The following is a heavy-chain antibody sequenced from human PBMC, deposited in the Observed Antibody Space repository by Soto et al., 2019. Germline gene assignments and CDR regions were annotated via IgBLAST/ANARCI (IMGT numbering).Heavy chain of an antibody. CDR3: ARGEDAFFYYGLDV. CDR1: GGSITSSY. CDR2: IYDTGISGYTPST. Sequence: XGTLCLTGTVSGGSITSSYWSWIRRPPGKGLEWIAYIYDTGISGYTPSTSYNPSLKSRVTMSVDTSKSQFSLKLTSVTAADTAVYYCARGEDAFFYYGLDVWGQGITVTVSS. V-gene: IGHV4-59*01. J-gene: IGHJ6*02.